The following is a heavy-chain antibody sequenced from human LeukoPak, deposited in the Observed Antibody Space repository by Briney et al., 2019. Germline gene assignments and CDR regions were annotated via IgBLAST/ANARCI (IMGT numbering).Heavy chain of an antibody. D-gene: IGHD3-3*01. V-gene: IGHV3-21*01. CDR2: ISSSSSYI. CDR1: GFTFSSYS. CDR3: ARERDTTFGVVIISGFDY. J-gene: IGHJ4*02. Sequence: PGGSLRLSXAASGFTFSSYSMNWVRQAPGKGLEWVSSISSSSSYIYYADSVKGRFTISRDNAKNSLYLQMNSLRAEDTAVYYCARERDTTFGVVIISGFDYWGQGTLVTVSS.